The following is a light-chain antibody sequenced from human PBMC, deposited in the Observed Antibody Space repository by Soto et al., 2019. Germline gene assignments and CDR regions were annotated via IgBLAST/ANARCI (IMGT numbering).Light chain of an antibody. CDR2: GAS. CDR3: QQRDNWPRT. Sequence: EIVLTQSPATLSLSPGEGATLSCRAIQSIGSNLAWYQHKPGQAPRLLIYGASNRPSGIPARFSGSGSGTDFTLTVGYLEPEDFAVYYCQQRDNWPRTFGQGTKVDIK. J-gene: IGKJ2*01. V-gene: IGKV3-11*01. CDR1: QSIGSN.